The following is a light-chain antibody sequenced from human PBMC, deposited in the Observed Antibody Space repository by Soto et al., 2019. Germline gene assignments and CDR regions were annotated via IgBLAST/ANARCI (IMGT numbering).Light chain of an antibody. CDR1: QSISSW. CDR2: DAS. J-gene: IGKJ2*01. Sequence: DIPMPQSPSTLSASVGARVTITCRASQSISSWLAWYQQKPGKAPKLLIYDASSLESGVPSRFSGTGSGTEFTLTINRLQPDDCATYNCQQYNSYSLYTFGQGTKLAFK. CDR3: QQYNSYSLYT. V-gene: IGKV1-5*01.